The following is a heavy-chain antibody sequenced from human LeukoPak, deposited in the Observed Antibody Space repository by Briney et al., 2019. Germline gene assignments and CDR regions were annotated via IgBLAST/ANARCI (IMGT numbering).Heavy chain of an antibody. J-gene: IGHJ1*01. Sequence: GGSLRLSCAASGFTFSSYAMSWVRQAPGKGLEWVSAISGSGVTTYYADSVKGRFTISRDNSKNTLYLQMNSLRAEDTAVYYCTKEGYDSSGYYYAYFQHWGQGTLVTVSS. CDR2: ISGSGVTT. D-gene: IGHD3-22*01. CDR3: TKEGYDSSGYYYAYFQH. CDR1: GFTFSSYA. V-gene: IGHV3-23*01.